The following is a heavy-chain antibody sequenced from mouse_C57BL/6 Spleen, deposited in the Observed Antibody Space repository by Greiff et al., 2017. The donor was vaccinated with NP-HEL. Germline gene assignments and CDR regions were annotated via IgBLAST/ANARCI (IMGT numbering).Heavy chain of an antibody. Sequence: VQVVESGPELVKPGASVKISCKASGYAFSSSWMNWVKQRPGKGLEWIGRIYPGDGDTNYNGKFKGKATLTADKSSSTAYMQLSSLTSEDSAVYFCARTFYYGSYYYAMDYWGQGTSVTVSS. V-gene: IGHV1-82*01. CDR3: ARTFYYGSYYYAMDY. CDR1: GYAFSSSW. J-gene: IGHJ4*01. CDR2: IYPGDGDT. D-gene: IGHD1-1*01.